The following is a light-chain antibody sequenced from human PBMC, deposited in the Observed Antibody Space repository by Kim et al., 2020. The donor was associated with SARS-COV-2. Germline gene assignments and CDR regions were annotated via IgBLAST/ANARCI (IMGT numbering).Light chain of an antibody. CDR2: DVS. CDR1: QSVDNR. CDR3: QKRTRWLDA. Sequence: EIVLTQSPVTLSLSPGERATLSCRASQSVDNRLAWYQQKPGQAPTLLFYDVSNRATGVPARFSGSGSGTDFTLTISSLEPEVCAVYFCQKRTRWLDAFGRETGLEN. J-gene: IGKJ2*01. V-gene: IGKV3-11*01.